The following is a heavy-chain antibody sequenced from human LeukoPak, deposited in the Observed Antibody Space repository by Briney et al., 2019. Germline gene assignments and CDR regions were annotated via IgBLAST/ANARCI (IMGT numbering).Heavy chain of an antibody. CDR2: ISYDGSYK. CDR3: ATVGMGTTIGE. CDR1: EFTFSTYG. V-gene: IGHV3-30*03. Sequence: PGGSLRLSCAASEFTFSTYGMHWVRQAPGKGLEWVAVISYDGSYKFYADSVKGRFTISRDNSKSTLYLQMNSLRAEDTAVYYCATVGMGTTIGEWGQETLVTVSS. J-gene: IGHJ4*02. D-gene: IGHD1-26*01.